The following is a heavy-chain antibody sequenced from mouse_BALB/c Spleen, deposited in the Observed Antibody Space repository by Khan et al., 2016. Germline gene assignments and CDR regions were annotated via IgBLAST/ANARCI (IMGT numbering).Heavy chain of an antibody. D-gene: IGHD1-1*01. CDR3: ARGNYYGYYFDY. CDR1: GYSITSGYA. J-gene: IGHJ2*01. CDR2: ISYSGVT. V-gene: IGHV3-2*02. Sequence: QLEESGPGLVKPSQSLSLTCTVTGYSITSGYAWNWIRQFSGNKLEWMGYISYSGVTSYTPSLKSRISITRDTSKNQFFLQLNSVTTEDTATYYCARGNYYGYYFDYWGQGTTLTVSS.